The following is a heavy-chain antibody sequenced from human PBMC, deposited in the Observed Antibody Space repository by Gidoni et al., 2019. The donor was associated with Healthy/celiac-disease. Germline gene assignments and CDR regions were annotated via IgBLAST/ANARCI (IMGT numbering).Heavy chain of an antibody. J-gene: IGHJ5*02. D-gene: IGHD6-6*01. CDR3: ARESSIAARGNWFDP. CDR1: GGSISSGGYY. V-gene: IGHV4-31*03. CDR2: IYYSGST. Sequence: QVQLQESGPGLVKPSQTLSLPCTVSGGSISSGGYYWSWIRQHPGKGLEWIGYIYYSGSTYYNPSLKSRVTISVDTSKNQFSLKLSSVTAADTAVYYCARESSIAARGNWFDPWGQGTLVTVSS.